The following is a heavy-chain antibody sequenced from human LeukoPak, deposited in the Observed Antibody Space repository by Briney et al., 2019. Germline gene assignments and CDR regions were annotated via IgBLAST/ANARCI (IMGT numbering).Heavy chain of an antibody. D-gene: IGHD6-13*01. CDR2: MNPNSGNT. CDR3: ARGRASAAARRFDP. V-gene: IGHV1-8*01. Sequence: ASVKVSCKASGYTFTSYDINWVRQATGQGLEWMGWMNPNSGNTGYAQKLQGRVTITSSTSTSTAFMELGSLRSEDTAVYYCARGRASAAARRFDPWGQGTLATVSS. CDR1: GYTFTSYD. J-gene: IGHJ5*02.